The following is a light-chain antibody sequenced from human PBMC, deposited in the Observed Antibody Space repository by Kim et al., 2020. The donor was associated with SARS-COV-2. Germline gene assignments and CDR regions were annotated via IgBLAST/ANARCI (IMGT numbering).Light chain of an antibody. J-gene: IGLJ2*01. CDR3: QAWDSSTAV. CDR1: ELGDKY. V-gene: IGLV3-1*01. Sequence: VTPGQTASITCAGDELGDKYACWYQQKPGQSPVLVIYQDNKRPAGIPERFSGSNSGNTATLTISGTQAMDEADYYCQAWDSSTAVFGGGTQLTVL. CDR2: QDN.